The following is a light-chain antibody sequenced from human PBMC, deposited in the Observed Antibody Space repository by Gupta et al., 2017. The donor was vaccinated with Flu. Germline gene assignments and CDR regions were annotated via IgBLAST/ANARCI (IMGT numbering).Light chain of an antibody. CDR1: QSGLVSSNSKNY. J-gene: IGKJ3*01. Sequence: LRGRATINCRCSQSGLVSSNSKNYLGWHQLKTGQSPRLLFYWVSTRYFGVPDRFSGSGSGTDFTLTISSLQAEDVAVYYCLQDDGTPNTFGHGTKLDIK. V-gene: IGKV4-1*01. CDR3: LQDDGTPNT. CDR2: WVS.